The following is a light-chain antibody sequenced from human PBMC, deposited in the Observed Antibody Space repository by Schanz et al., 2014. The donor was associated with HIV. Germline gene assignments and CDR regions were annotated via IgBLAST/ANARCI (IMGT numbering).Light chain of an antibody. V-gene: IGKV4-1*01. CDR1: QSVLYSSNNKNY. CDR3: QQYYTTPRT. Sequence: DIVMTQSPDSLAVSLGERATINCKSSQSVLYSSNNKNYLAWYQQKPGQPPKLLISWASTRESGVPDRFSGGGSGTDFTLTIGNLQADDVAVYYCQQYYTTPRTFGGGTKVEIK. CDR2: WAS. J-gene: IGKJ4*01.